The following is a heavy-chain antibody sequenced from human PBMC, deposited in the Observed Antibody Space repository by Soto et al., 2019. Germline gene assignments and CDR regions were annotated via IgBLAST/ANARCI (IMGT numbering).Heavy chain of an antibody. V-gene: IGHV4-39*01. J-gene: IGHJ6*04. Sequence: PPETLSLTCTVSGGSISSRRYYWGWIRQPPGKGLEWIGSIYYSGSTYYNPSLKSRVTISVDTSKNQFSLKLSSVTAADTAVYYCARRLYYDSSGFEGGGMDVWGKGTTVT. CDR1: GGSISSRRYY. CDR3: ARRLYYDSSGFEGGGMDV. D-gene: IGHD3-22*01. CDR2: IYYSGST.